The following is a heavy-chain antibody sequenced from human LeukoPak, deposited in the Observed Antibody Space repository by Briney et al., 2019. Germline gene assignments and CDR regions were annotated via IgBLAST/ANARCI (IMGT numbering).Heavy chain of an antibody. CDR1: GGSISSYY. D-gene: IGHD1-14*01. V-gene: IGHV4-59*08. CDR2: IYYSGST. CDR3: ARHAAFADCRSHLTHFDY. J-gene: IGHJ4*02. Sequence: SETLSLTCTVSGGSISSYYWSWIRQPPGKGLEWIGYIYYSGSTNYNTSLKSRVTISVDTSKNQFSLRLSSVTAADTALYYCARHAAFADCRSHLTHFDYWGQGTLVTVSS.